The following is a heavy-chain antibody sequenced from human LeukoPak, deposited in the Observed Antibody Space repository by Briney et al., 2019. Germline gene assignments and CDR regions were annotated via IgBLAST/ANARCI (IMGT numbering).Heavy chain of an antibody. D-gene: IGHD3-10*01. CDR2: ISSSSSYI. V-gene: IGHV3-21*01. CDR3: ARDGSGSYLVY. J-gene: IGHJ4*02. Sequence: GGSLRLSCAASGFTFSSYSMNWVRQAPGKGLEWVSSISSSSSYIYYADSVKGRLTISRDNAKNSLYLQMNSLRAEDTAVYYCARDGSGSYLVYWGQGTLVTVSS. CDR1: GFTFSSYS.